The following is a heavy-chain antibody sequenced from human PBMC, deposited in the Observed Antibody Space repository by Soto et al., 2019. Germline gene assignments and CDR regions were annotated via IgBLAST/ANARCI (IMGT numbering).Heavy chain of an antibody. V-gene: IGHV4-38-2*02. Sequence: SETLSLTCAVSGYSISSGYSWGWIRQPPGKGLEWIGSIYHSGSTYYNPSLKSRVTISVDTSKNQFSLKLSSVTAAETAVYYCAREGYYDSSGTHAWGQGTLVTVSS. J-gene: IGHJ5*02. CDR1: GYSISSGYS. D-gene: IGHD3-22*01. CDR2: IYHSGST. CDR3: AREGYYDSSGTHA.